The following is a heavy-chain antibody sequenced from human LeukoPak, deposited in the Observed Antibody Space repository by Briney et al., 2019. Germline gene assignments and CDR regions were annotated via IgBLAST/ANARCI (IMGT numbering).Heavy chain of an antibody. Sequence: GGSLRLSCAASGFTFSSYSMNWVRQAPGKGLEWVSSISSSSRYIYYADSVKGRFTISRDNAKNSLYLQMNSLRAEDTAVYYCARDRGSYYYFDYWGQGTLVTVSS. D-gene: IGHD1-26*01. J-gene: IGHJ4*02. CDR3: ARDRGSYYYFDY. CDR1: GFTFSSYS. V-gene: IGHV3-21*01. CDR2: ISSSSRYI.